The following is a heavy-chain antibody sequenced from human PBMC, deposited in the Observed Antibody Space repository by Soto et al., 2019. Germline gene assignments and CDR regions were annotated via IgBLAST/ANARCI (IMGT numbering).Heavy chain of an antibody. Sequence: QLLESGGSLVEPGGSLRLSCSASGFAFSAYAMSGVRQAPQKGLEWVSGIGGGGHDTRSGDSVKGRFSITRDNSRNTLYLEMNRLTAEDTAGYYCAKHPIFGVETHYFAHWCRGVLVTVSS. CDR1: GFAFSAYA. J-gene: IGHJ4*02. CDR3: AKHPIFGVETHYFAH. V-gene: IGHV3-23*01. CDR2: IGGGGHDT. D-gene: IGHD3-3*01.